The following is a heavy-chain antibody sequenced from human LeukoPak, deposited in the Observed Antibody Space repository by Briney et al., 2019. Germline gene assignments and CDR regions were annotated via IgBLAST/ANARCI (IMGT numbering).Heavy chain of an antibody. Sequence: SETLSLTCTVSGGPISSSSYYWGWIRQPPGKGLEWIGSIYYSGSTYYNPSLKSRVTISVDTSKNQFSLKLSSVTAADTAVYYCARSGSSWYIGSAFDYWGQGTLVTVSS. CDR2: IYYSGST. D-gene: IGHD6-13*01. V-gene: IGHV4-39*07. J-gene: IGHJ4*02. CDR1: GGPISSSSYY. CDR3: ARSGSSWYIGSAFDY.